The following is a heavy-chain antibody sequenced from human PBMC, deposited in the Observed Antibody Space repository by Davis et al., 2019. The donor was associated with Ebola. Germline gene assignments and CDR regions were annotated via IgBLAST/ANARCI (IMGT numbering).Heavy chain of an antibody. D-gene: IGHD5-24*01. Sequence: AASVKVSCKASGGTFSSYAISWVRQAPGQGLEWMGGIIPIFGTANYAQKFQGRVTITADESTSTAYMELSSLRSEDTAVYYCARNGYNHGFDYWGQGTLVTVSS. CDR3: ARNGYNHGFDY. V-gene: IGHV1-69*13. CDR2: IIPIFGTA. J-gene: IGHJ4*02. CDR1: GGTFSSYA.